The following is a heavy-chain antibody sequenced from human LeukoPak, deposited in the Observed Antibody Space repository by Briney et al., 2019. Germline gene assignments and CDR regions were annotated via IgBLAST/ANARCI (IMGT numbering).Heavy chain of an antibody. J-gene: IGHJ4*02. CDR3: ARGTRGDYDYYFDY. D-gene: IGHD4-17*01. V-gene: IGHV4-31*03. Sequence: SETPSLTCTVSGGSISSGGYYWSWIRQHPGKGLEWIGYIYYSGSTYYNPSLKSRVTISVDTSKNQFSLKLSSVTAADTAVYYCARGTRGDYDYYFDYWGQGTLVTVSS. CDR2: IYYSGST. CDR1: GGSISSGGYY.